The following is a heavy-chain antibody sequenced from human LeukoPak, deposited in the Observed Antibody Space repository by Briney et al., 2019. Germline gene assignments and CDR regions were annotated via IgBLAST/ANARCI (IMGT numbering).Heavy chain of an antibody. CDR3: ASEEYPGYGMDV. J-gene: IGHJ6*02. CDR2: ISWNSGSI. CDR1: GFTFDDYA. D-gene: IGHD2-2*01. Sequence: GGSLRLSCAASGFTFDDYAMHWVRQAPRKGLEWVSGISWNSGSIGYADSVKGRFTISRDNAKNSLYLQMNSLRAEDTALYYCASEEYPGYGMDVWGQGTTVTVSS. V-gene: IGHV3-9*01.